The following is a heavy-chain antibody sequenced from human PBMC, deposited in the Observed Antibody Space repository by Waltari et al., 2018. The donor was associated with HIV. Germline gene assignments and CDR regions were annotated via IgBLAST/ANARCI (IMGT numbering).Heavy chain of an antibody. CDR2: IIPFFGKA. J-gene: IGHJ4*02. Sequence: QVQLVQSGAEVKKPGSSVKVSCKASGGTFSSYATSWVRQAPGQGLEWMGGIIPFFGKANDARKFQGRVTITADESTSTAYMGLGSLRSEDTAVYYCAGGYYYDSSGYHGYFDYWGQGTLVTVSS. CDR1: GGTFSSYA. CDR3: AGGYYYDSSGYHGYFDY. V-gene: IGHV1-69*01. D-gene: IGHD3-22*01.